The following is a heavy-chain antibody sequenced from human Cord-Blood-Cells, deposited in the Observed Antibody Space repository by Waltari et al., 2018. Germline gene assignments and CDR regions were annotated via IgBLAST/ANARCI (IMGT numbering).Heavy chain of an antibody. Sequence: QVQLQESGPGLVKPSETLSLTCAVSGYSISSGYYWGWIRQPPGKGLEWIGSIYHSGSTYYTPSLKSRVTISVDTSKNQFSLKLSSVTAADTAVYYCARVVSGEWYFDLWGRGTLVTVSS. CDR1: GYSISSGYY. J-gene: IGHJ2*01. CDR2: IYHSGST. V-gene: IGHV4-38-2*01. D-gene: IGHD2-2*01. CDR3: ARVVSGEWYFDL.